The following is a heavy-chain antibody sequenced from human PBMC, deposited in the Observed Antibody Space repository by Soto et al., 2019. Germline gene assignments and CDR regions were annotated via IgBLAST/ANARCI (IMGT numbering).Heavy chain of an antibody. D-gene: IGHD2-8*02. V-gene: IGHV4-34*01. Sequence: QVQLQQWGAGLLKPSETLSLTCAVYGGSFSGYYWTWIRQPPGTGLEWMGEINHSGSTNYNPSLKSRVTISVGTSKNQFSLKLTSVTAADTAVYYCARDKITGLFDYWGQGTLVTVSS. J-gene: IGHJ4*02. CDR3: ARDKITGLFDY. CDR2: INHSGST. CDR1: GGSFSGYY.